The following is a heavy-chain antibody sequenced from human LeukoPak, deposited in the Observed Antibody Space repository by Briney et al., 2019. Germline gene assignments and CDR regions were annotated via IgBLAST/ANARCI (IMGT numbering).Heavy chain of an antibody. CDR2: ISYSGNSV. V-gene: IGHV3-48*03. J-gene: IGHJ6*03. Sequence: GGSLRLSCAASGFIFNSYEMNWVRQAPGKGLEWVSFISYSGNSVYYADSVKGRFTISRDNAKNSLYLQMNSLRAEDAAVYYCARAGRFGELLSRYYYYMDVWGKGTTVTISS. CDR1: GFIFNSYE. CDR3: ARAGRFGELLSRYYYYMDV. D-gene: IGHD3-10*01.